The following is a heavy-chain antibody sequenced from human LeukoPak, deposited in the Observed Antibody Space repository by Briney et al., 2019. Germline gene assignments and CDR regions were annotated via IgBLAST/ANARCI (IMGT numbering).Heavy chain of an antibody. V-gene: IGHV3-33*01. CDR1: GFTFSTYS. Sequence: GGSLRLSCAASGFTFSTYSMHWVRQAPGKGLEWVALTWCDGSNKYYADSVKGRFTISRDNSKNTLYLQMNSLRAEDTAVYYCARDGGYSNYANSMDVWGQGTTVTVSS. CDR3: ARDGGYSNYANSMDV. D-gene: IGHD4-11*01. CDR2: TWCDGSNK. J-gene: IGHJ6*02.